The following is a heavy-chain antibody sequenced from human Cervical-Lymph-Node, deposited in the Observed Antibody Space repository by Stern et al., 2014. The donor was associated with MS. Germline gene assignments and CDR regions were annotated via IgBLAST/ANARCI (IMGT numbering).Heavy chain of an antibody. Sequence: DQLVESGAEVKKPGSSVKVSCKASGGTFSNNAISWVRQAPGQGLEWMGRIIPILVLANYAQKFQGRVTISADKSTNTAYMELSSLTSEDTAVYYCGRDCSGGSCVDYWGQGTLVTVSS. V-gene: IGHV1-69*04. CDR3: GRDCSGGSCVDY. CDR1: GGTFSNNA. CDR2: IIPILVLA. J-gene: IGHJ4*02. D-gene: IGHD2-15*01.